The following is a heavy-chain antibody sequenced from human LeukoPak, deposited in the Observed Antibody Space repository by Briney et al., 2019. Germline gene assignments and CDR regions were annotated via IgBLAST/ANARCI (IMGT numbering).Heavy chain of an antibody. Sequence: GGSLRLSCAASGFTFSNDWMTWVRQAPGKGLGWVANIKRDGSEKYYVDSVKGRFTISRDNAKNSVYLQMNNLRAEDTAVYYCARPFRHWGQGTLVTVSS. CDR3: ARPFRH. J-gene: IGHJ4*02. CDR1: GFTFSNDW. CDR2: IKRDGSEK. V-gene: IGHV3-7*03.